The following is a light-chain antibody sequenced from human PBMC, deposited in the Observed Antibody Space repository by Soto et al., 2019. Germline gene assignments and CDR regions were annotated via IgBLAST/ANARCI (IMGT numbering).Light chain of an antibody. CDR3: QVWDSSSDLYYV. J-gene: IGLJ1*01. CDR1: NIGSKS. V-gene: IGLV3-21*02. CDR2: DDS. Sequence: SSELTQPPSVSVAPGQTARITCGGTNIGSKSVHWYQQKPGQAPVLVVYDDSDRPSGIPERFSGSNSGNTATLTISRVEAGDEADYYCQVWDSSSDLYYVFGTGTQVTVL.